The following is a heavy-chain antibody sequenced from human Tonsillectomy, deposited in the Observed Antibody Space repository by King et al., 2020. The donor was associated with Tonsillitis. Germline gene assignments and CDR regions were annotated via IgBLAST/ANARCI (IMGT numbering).Heavy chain of an antibody. CDR1: GFTFSSYS. Sequence: VQLVESGGGLVKPGGSLRLSCAASGFTFSSYSMNWVRQAPGKGLEWVSSISSSSSYIYYADSVKGRFTISRDNATHSLYLQMNSLRAEDTAVYYCARDGTERSGNWFDPWGQGTLVTVSS. V-gene: IGHV3-21*01. D-gene: IGHD1-1*01. J-gene: IGHJ5*02. CDR2: ISSSSSYI. CDR3: ARDGTERSGNWFDP.